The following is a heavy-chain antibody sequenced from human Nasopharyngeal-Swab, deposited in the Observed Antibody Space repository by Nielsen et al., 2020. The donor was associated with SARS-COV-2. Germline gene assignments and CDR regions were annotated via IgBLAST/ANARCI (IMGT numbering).Heavy chain of an antibody. J-gene: IGHJ6*02. CDR1: GFIFSNYG. CDR3: ATDYAFGMDV. Sequence: GGSLRLSCEASGFIFSNYGMHWVRQAPGQGLEWVAIIWYDGSIEYYADSVKGRFTISRDNSKNTLYLQMNSLRVEDSAVYHCATDYAFGMDVWGQGTTVIVSS. V-gene: IGHV3-33*01. CDR2: IWYDGSIE. D-gene: IGHD4-17*01.